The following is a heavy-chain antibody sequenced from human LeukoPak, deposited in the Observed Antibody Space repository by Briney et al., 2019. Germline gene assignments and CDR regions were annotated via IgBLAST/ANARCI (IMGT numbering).Heavy chain of an antibody. Sequence: GGSLRLSCAASGFTFDDYGMSWVRQAPGKGLEWVSSISSSSSYIYYADSVKGRFTVSRDNAKNSLYLQMNSLRAEDTALYYCAKDRDGYNGNFDYWGQGNLVTVSS. J-gene: IGHJ4*02. CDR3: AKDRDGYNGNFDY. V-gene: IGHV3-21*04. D-gene: IGHD5-24*01. CDR2: ISSSSSYI. CDR1: GFTFDDYG.